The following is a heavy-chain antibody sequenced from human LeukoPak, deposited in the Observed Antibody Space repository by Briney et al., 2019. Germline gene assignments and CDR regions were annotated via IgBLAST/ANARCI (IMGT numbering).Heavy chain of an antibody. CDR2: ISGSGGST. CDR1: GFTFSSYA. V-gene: IGHV3-23*01. J-gene: IGHJ4*02. CDR3: AKTHPYDFWSGYYEGVFDY. D-gene: IGHD3-3*01. Sequence: GGSLRLSCAASGFTFSSYAMSWVRQAPGKGLEWVSAISGSGGSTYYADSVEGRFTISRDNSKNTLYLQMNSLRAEDTAVYYCAKTHPYDFWSGYYEGVFDYWGQGTLVTVSS.